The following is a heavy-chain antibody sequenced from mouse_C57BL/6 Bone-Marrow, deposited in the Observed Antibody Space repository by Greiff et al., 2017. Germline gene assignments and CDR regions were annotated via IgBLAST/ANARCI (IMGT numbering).Heavy chain of an antibody. CDR3: ARAYYSNPYAMDY. D-gene: IGHD2-5*01. CDR2: ISDGGSYT. CDR1: GFTFSSYA. V-gene: IGHV5-4*03. J-gene: IGHJ4*01. Sequence: DVMLVESGGGLVKPGGSLKLSCAASGFTFSSYAMSWVRQTPEKRLEWVATISDGGSYTYYPDNVKGRFTISRDNAKNNLYLQMSHLKSEDTAMYYCARAYYSNPYAMDYWGQGTSVTVSS.